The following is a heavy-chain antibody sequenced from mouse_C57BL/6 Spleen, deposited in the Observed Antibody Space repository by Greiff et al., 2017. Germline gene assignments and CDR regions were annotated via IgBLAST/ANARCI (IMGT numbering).Heavy chain of an antibody. CDR1: GFTFSSYA. J-gene: IGHJ4*01. CDR3: ARERLRRDYYAMDY. CDR2: ISDGGSYT. Sequence: EVMLVASGGGLVKPGGSLKLSCAASGFTFSSYAMSWVRQTPEKRLEWVATISDGGSYTYYPDNVKGRFTISRDNAKNNLYLQMSHLKSEDTAMYYCARERLRRDYYAMDYGGQGTSVTVSS. V-gene: IGHV5-4*01. D-gene: IGHD2-4*01.